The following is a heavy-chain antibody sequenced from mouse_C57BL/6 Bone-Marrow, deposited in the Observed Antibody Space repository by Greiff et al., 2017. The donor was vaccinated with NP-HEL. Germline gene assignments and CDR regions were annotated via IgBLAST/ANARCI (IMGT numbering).Heavy chain of an antibody. J-gene: IGHJ2*01. D-gene: IGHD2-1*01. CDR2: ISNGGGST. CDR3: ARQGPYGNFDY. Sequence: EVQLVESGGGLVQPGGSLKLSCAASGFTFSDYYMYWVRQTPEKRLEWVAYISNGGGSTDYPDTVKGRFTISRDNAKNTLYLQMSRLKAEDTAMYYCARQGPYGNFDYWGQGTTLTVSS. CDR1: GFTFSDYY. V-gene: IGHV5-12*01.